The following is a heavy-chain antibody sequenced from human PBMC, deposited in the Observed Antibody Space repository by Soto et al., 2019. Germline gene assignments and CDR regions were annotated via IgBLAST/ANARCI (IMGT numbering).Heavy chain of an antibody. CDR3: AKARSGSHFDY. D-gene: IGHD3-3*01. CDR2: ISYDGSNK. CDR1: GFTFSSYG. J-gene: IGHJ4*02. Sequence: QVQLVESGGGVVQPGRSLRLSCAASGFTFSSYGMNWVRQAPGKGLEWVAVISYDGSNKYYADSVKGRFTISRDNSKNTLYLQMNSLRAEDTAVYYCAKARSGSHFDYWGQGTLVTVSS. V-gene: IGHV3-30*18.